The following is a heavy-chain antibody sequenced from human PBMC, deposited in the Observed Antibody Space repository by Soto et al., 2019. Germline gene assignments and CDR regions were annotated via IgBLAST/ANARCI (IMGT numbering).Heavy chain of an antibody. Sequence: ASVKVSCKASGYTFSSYAISWVRQAPGQGLEWMGGIIPIFGTANYAQKFQGRVTITADESTSTAYMELSSLRSEDTAVYYCAREVTYYDILTGFADYWGQGTLVTVSS. CDR2: IIPIFGTA. CDR3: AREVTYYDILTGFADY. J-gene: IGHJ4*02. CDR1: GYTFSSYA. D-gene: IGHD3-9*01. V-gene: IGHV1-69*13.